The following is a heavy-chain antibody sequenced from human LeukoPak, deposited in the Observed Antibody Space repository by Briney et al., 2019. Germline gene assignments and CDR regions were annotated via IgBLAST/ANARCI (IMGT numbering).Heavy chain of an antibody. J-gene: IGHJ4*02. CDR2: ISGSGGST. V-gene: IGHV3-23*01. CDR3: AKEYSGSYWVFDY. CDR1: GVTFRSYA. D-gene: IGHD1-26*01. Sequence: PGGSLRLSCAASGVTFRSYAMSWVRQAPGKGLEWVSAISGSGGSTYYADSVKGRFTISRDNSKNTLYLQMTSLRAEDTAVYYCAKEYSGSYWVFDYWGQGTLVTVSS.